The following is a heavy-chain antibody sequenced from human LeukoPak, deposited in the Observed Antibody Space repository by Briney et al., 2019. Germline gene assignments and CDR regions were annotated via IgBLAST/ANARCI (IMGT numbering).Heavy chain of an antibody. CDR3: ARGAVNITIFGVVIIPEYYFDY. Sequence: SETLSITCTVYGGSFSGYYWSWIRQPPGKGLEWIGGINHSGSTNYNPSLKSRVTISVDTSKNQFSLKLSSVTAADTAVYYCARGAVNITIFGVVIIPEYYFDYWGQGTLVTVSS. CDR2: INHSGST. CDR1: GGSFSGYY. V-gene: IGHV4-34*01. D-gene: IGHD3-3*01. J-gene: IGHJ4*02.